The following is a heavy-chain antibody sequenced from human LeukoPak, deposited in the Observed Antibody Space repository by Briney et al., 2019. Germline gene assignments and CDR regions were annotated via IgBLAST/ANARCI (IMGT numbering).Heavy chain of an antibody. CDR3: ARVGRRGADYYYYMDV. CDR1: GYTFTGYY. D-gene: IGHD1-26*01. Sequence: ASVKVSCKASGYTFTGYYMHWVRQAPGQGLEWMGWINPNSGGTNYAQKFQGRVTMTRGTSISTAYMELSRLRSDDTAVYYCARVGRRGADYYYYMDVWGKGTRSPSP. CDR2: INPNSGGT. J-gene: IGHJ6*03. V-gene: IGHV1-2*02.